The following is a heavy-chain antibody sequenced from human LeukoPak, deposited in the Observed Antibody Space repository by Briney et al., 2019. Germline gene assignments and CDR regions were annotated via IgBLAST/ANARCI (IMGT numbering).Heavy chain of an antibody. J-gene: IGHJ3*02. Sequence: WASVKVSCKASGYTFTSYGISWVRQAPGQGLEWMGWISAYNGNTNYAQKLQGRVTMTTDTSTSTAYMELRSLRSDDTAVYYCARVARVWEPEPNAFDIWGQGTMVTVSS. CDR3: ARVARVWEPEPNAFDI. D-gene: IGHD1-26*01. V-gene: IGHV1-18*01. CDR1: GYTFTSYG. CDR2: ISAYNGNT.